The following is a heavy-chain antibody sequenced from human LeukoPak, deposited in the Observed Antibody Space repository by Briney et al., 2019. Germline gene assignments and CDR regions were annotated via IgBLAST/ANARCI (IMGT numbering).Heavy chain of an antibody. Sequence: GGSLRLSCADSGFTFSSYAMGWVRQAPGKGLEWVSSLSGSDDSAHYADSVKGRLTISRDNSKNTLFLQMNSLGAADTAIYYCVRDEDLYSPTWYVFDFWGQGTLVTVSS. J-gene: IGHJ4*02. CDR3: VRDEDLYSPTWYVFDF. V-gene: IGHV3-23*01. CDR2: LSGSDDSA. CDR1: GFTFSSYA. D-gene: IGHD2/OR15-2a*01.